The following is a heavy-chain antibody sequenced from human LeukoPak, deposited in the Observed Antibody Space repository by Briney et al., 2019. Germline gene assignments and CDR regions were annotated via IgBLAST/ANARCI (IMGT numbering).Heavy chain of an antibody. V-gene: IGHV4-59*04. CDR2: IFYRGSVSYGGTT. Sequence: SETLSLTCTVSGVSISGFYWIWIRQSPGRGLEWIGSIFYRGSVSYGGTTFYNPSLQSRVTISVDTSKNAFSLRLSSVTAADTAVYYCARQISGNKDYWGQGTLVTVSS. CDR3: ARQISGNKDY. D-gene: IGHD1/OR15-1a*01. CDR1: GVSISGFY. J-gene: IGHJ4*02.